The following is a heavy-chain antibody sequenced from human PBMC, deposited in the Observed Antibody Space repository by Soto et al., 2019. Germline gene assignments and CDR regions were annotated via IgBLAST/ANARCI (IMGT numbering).Heavy chain of an antibody. CDR3: AGGVGDAI. CDR1: GFSFRSDW. V-gene: IGHV3-7*04. CDR2: TNQDGSEK. J-gene: IGHJ4*02. Sequence: ESGGGLVHPGGSLRLTCAVSGFSFRSDWMNWVRQAPGKGLEWVAHTNQDGSEKYYLDSVKGRFTIFGDNAKNSLYLQMSSLSAEGTAVYYCAGGVGDAIWGQGTLVTVSS. D-gene: IGHD1-26*01.